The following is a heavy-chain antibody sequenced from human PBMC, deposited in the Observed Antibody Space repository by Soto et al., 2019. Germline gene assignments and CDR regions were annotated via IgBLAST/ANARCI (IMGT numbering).Heavy chain of an antibody. Sequence: VRSLRLSCAASGFTFSDYAMHSFRQAPGKGLEWVSFIWHDGSNQDYADSVKGRFTISRDNSKNTLYLQMNSLRAEDTAVYYCTRHALFMTSFDSWGPGILVTVS. CDR3: TRHALFMTSFDS. V-gene: IGHV3-33*01. CDR1: GFTFSDYA. J-gene: IGHJ4*02. D-gene: IGHD3-16*01. CDR2: IWHDGSNQ.